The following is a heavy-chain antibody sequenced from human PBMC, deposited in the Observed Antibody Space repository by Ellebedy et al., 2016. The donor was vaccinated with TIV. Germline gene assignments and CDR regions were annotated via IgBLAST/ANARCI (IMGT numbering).Heavy chain of an antibody. V-gene: IGHV4-4*07. CDR2: IYTSGST. CDR1: GGSISSYY. Sequence: MPSETLSLTCTVSGGSISSYYWSWIRQPAGKGLEWIGRIYTSGSTNYNPSLKSRVTMSVDTSKNQFSLKPSSVTAADTAVYYCASGYSSGWLDYWGQGTLVTVSS. J-gene: IGHJ4*02. D-gene: IGHD6-19*01. CDR3: ASGYSSGWLDY.